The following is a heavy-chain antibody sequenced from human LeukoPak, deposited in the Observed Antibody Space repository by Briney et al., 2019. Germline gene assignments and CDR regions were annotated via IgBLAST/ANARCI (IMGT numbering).Heavy chain of an antibody. D-gene: IGHD2-2*01. J-gene: IGHJ5*02. CDR1: GSTFSSYE. CDR3: AREGGYCSSTSCYGGDWFDP. V-gene: IGHV3-48*03. CDR2: ISSSGSTI. Sequence: GGSLRLSCAASGSTFSSYEMNWVRQAPGKGLEWVSYISSSGSTIYYADSVKGRFTISRDNAKNSLYLQMNSLRAEDTAVYYCAREGGYCSSTSCYGGDWFDPWGQGTLVTVSS.